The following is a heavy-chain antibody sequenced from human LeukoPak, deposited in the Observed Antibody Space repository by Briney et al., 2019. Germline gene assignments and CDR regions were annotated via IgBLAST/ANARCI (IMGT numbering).Heavy chain of an antibody. J-gene: IGHJ6*03. V-gene: IGHV7-4-1*02. D-gene: IGHD6-6*01. CDR3: AREMVIAAPSGDYYYYYMDV. CDR1: GYTFTSYA. Sequence: GASVKVSCKASGYTFTSYAMNWVRQAPGQGLEWVGWINTNTGNPTYAQGFTGRFVFSLDTSVSTAYLQISSLKAEDTAVYYCAREMVIAAPSGDYYYYYMDVWGKGTTVTVSS. CDR2: INTNTGNP.